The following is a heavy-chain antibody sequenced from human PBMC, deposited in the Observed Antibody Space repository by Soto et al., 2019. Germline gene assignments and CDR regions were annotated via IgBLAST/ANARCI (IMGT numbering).Heavy chain of an antibody. CDR3: ARMTYYSSGRAV. J-gene: IGHJ6*04. CDR1: GYTFTSYG. CDR2: ISAYNGNT. V-gene: IGHV1-18*01. Sequence: QVELVQSGAEVKKPGASVKVSCKASGYTFTSYGISWVRQAPGQGLEWMGWISAYNGNTNYAQTLQGRVTMTPDTPTSTAYMERRSLRSDDTAVYPCARMTYYSSGRAVWGKGTTVTVSP.